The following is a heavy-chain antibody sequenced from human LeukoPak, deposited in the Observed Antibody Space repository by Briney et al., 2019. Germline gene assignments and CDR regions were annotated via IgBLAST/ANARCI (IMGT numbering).Heavy chain of an antibody. CDR1: GFAVSKNY. CDR2: IYSGGNP. D-gene: IGHD5-18*01. Sequence: GGSLRLSCAASGFAVSKNYMSWVRKAPGKGLEWVAIIYSGGNPYYADSVEGRFTISRDSSKNTLHLQMNSLRAEDTAVYYCARGQTADSWGQGTTVTVAS. J-gene: IGHJ4*02. V-gene: IGHV3-66*02. CDR3: ARGQTADS.